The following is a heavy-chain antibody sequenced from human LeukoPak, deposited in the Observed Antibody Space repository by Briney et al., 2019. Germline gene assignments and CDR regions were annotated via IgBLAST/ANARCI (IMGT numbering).Heavy chain of an antibody. Sequence: SGPTLVNPTQTLTLTCTFSGFSLTTSGVGVGWIRQPPGKALEWLALLYWDGDSRYSLSLKSRLTITKDTSKNQVVLRMINMDPVDTATYFCAHSLGRRKDYYYMDVWGKGTTVTVSS. V-gene: IGHV2-5*02. CDR1: GFSLTTSGVG. CDR3: AHSLGRRKDYYYMDV. J-gene: IGHJ6*03. D-gene: IGHD3-10*01. CDR2: LYWDGDS.